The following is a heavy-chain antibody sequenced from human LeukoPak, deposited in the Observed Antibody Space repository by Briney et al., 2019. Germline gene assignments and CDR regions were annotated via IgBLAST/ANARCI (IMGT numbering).Heavy chain of an antibody. D-gene: IGHD3-16*02. V-gene: IGHV3-33*01. Sequence: GGSLRLSCAASGFTFSSYGMHWVRQAPGKGLEWVAVIWYDGSNKYYADSVRGRFTISRDNSKNTLYLQMNSLRAEDTAVYYCASDNGYYFDYWGQGTLVTVSS. CDR1: GFTFSSYG. CDR2: IWYDGSNK. CDR3: ASDNGYYFDY. J-gene: IGHJ4*02.